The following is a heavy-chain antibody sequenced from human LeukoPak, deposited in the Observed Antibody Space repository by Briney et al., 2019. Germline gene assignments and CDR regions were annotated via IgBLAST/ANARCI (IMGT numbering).Heavy chain of an antibody. V-gene: IGHV3-33*01. CDR1: GFTFSSYG. Sequence: GGSLRLSCAASGFTFSSYGMHWVRQAPGKGLEWVAVIWYDGSNKYYADSVKGRFTISRDNSKNTLYLQMNSLRAEDTAVYYCARDLLYSSGSHGGYWGQGTLVTVSS. CDR3: ARDLLYSSGSHGGY. CDR2: IWYDGSNK. D-gene: IGHD3-10*01. J-gene: IGHJ4*02.